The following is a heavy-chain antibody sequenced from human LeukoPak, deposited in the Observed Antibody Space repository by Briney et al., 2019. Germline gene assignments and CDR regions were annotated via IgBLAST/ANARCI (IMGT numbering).Heavy chain of an antibody. CDR3: ARAITPGLLRNWFDP. V-gene: IGHV1-69*05. CDR2: IIPIFGTA. CDR1: GGTFSSYA. D-gene: IGHD3-16*01. Sequence: SVKVSCKASGGTFSSYAISRVRQAPGQGLEWMGGIIPIFGTANYAQKFQGRVTITTDESTSTAYMKLSSLRSEDTAVYYCARAITPGLLRNWFDPWGQGTLVTVSS. J-gene: IGHJ5*02.